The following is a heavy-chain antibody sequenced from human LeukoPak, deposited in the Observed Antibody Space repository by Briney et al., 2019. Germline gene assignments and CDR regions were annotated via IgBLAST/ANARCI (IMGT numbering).Heavy chain of an antibody. CDR2: ISYSGGST. Sequence: GGTLRLSCAASGFTFSSYAMSWVRQAPGKGREWGSAISYSGGSTYYADSVRGRFTISRDNSKNTLHLQMTNLRAEDTAVYYCAKVSRYSGSFASFDYWGQGPLVTVSS. V-gene: IGHV3-23*01. CDR1: GFTFSSYA. D-gene: IGHD1-26*01. J-gene: IGHJ4*02. CDR3: AKVSRYSGSFASFDY.